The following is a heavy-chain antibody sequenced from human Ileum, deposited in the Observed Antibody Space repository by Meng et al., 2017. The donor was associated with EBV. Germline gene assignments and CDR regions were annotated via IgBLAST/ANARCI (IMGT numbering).Heavy chain of an antibody. D-gene: IGHD3-22*01. V-gene: IGHV4-4*02. CDR3: ASSDYYRSDY. CDR2: TSHSGST. J-gene: IGHJ4*02. Sequence: VQPPGSGPGLVKASETLSLPCAVPGGSIRRWYWWSWVRQPPGKGLEWIGETSHSGSTNYSPSLKSRVTISLDKSKNQLSLKLNSVTAADTAVYYCASSDYYRSDYWGQGTLVTVSS. CDR1: GGSIRRWYW.